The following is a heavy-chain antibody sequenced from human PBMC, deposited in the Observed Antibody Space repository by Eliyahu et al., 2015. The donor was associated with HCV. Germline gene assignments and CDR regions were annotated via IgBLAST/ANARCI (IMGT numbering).Heavy chain of an antibody. CDR1: GFTFGSYG. CDR2: IWYDGSNK. D-gene: IGHD1-26*01. CDR3: ARDAGSYLEYFQH. Sequence: QVQLVESGGGVVQPGRSLRLSCAASGFTFGSYGMPGVRQAPGKGLGWVAVIWYDGSNKYYADSVKGRFTISRDNSKNTLYLQMNSLRAEDTAVYYCARDAGSYLEYFQHWGQGTLVTVSS. J-gene: IGHJ1*01. V-gene: IGHV3-33*01.